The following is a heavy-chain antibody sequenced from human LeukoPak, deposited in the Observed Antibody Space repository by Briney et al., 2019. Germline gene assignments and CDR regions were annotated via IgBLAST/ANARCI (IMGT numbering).Heavy chain of an antibody. CDR1: GLTFSSYW. Sequence: PGGSLRLSCAASGLTFSSYWMSWVRQAPGKGLEWVAVISYDGSNKYYADSVKGRFTISRDNSKNTLYLQMNSLRAEDTAVYYCARATTVTGPDVWGQGTTVTVSS. CDR2: ISYDGSNK. V-gene: IGHV3-30-3*01. CDR3: ARATTVTGPDV. J-gene: IGHJ6*02. D-gene: IGHD4-17*01.